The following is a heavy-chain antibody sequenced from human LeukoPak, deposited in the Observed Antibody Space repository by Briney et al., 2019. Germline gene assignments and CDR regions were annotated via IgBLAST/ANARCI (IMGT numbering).Heavy chain of an antibody. J-gene: IGHJ5*02. V-gene: IGHV3-21*01. CDR2: ISSSSYI. Sequence: PGGSLRLSCAASGFTFSSYSMNWVRQAPGKGLEWVSSISSSSYIYYADSVKGRFTISRDNAKNSLYLQMNSLRAEDTAVYYCARTQRITMVRGGNWFDPWGQGTLVTVSS. CDR1: GFTFSSYS. D-gene: IGHD3-10*01. CDR3: ARTQRITMVRGGNWFDP.